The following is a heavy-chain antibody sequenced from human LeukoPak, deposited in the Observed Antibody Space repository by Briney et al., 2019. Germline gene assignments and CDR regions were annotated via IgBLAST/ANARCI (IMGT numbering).Heavy chain of an antibody. J-gene: IGHJ4*02. D-gene: IGHD3-9*01. CDR1: GFTFSSYG. Sequence: GRSLRLSCAASGFTFSSYGMHWVRQAPGKGLEWVAVIWYDGSNKYYADSVKGRFTISRDNSKNTLYLQMNSLRAEDTAVYYCARDGNRDYDIVTGYYIGPSYFDYWGQGTLVTVSS. CDR2: IWYDGSNK. V-gene: IGHV3-33*01. CDR3: ARDGNRDYDIVTGYYIGPSYFDY.